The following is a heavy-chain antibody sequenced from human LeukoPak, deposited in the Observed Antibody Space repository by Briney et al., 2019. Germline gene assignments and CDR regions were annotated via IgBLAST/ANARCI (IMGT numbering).Heavy chain of an antibody. CDR1: GFTVSSNY. D-gene: IGHD3-9*01. CDR2: IYSGGTT. J-gene: IGHJ4*02. V-gene: IGHV3-53*01. CDR3: ARTTKEFDILTGYYFDY. Sequence: GVSLRLSCVVSGFTVSSNYMSWVRQAPGKGLEWVSVIYSGGTTYYADSVKGRFTISRDTSKNTLYLQMNSLRVEDTAVYYCARTTKEFDILTGYYFDYWGQGTLVTVSS.